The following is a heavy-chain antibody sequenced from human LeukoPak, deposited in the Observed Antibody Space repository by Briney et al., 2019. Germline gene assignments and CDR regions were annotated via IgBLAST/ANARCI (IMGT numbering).Heavy chain of an antibody. V-gene: IGHV1-18*01. CDR3: ARDSGAAAGTDY. Sequence: ASVKVSCKASGFVFTSYGFTWVRQAPGQGLEWMGWISANDGKTHYSEKHQGRVTMSTDTVTSTAYMELRSLRSDDTAVYYCARDSGAAAGTDYWGQGTLVTVSS. D-gene: IGHD6-13*01. CDR1: GFVFTSYG. CDR2: ISANDGKT. J-gene: IGHJ4*02.